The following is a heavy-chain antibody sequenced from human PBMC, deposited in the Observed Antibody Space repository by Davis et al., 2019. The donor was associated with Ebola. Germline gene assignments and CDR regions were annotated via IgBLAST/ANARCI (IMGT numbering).Heavy chain of an antibody. J-gene: IGHJ4*02. Sequence: GESLKISCAASGFTFSSYWMHWVRQAPGKGLEWVGFIRSKAYGGTTEYAASVKGRFTISRDDSKSIAYLQMNNLKTDDTAFYYCTREFGGSYDYWGQGTLVTVSS. CDR1: GFTFSSYW. CDR2: IRSKAYGGTT. D-gene: IGHD1-26*01. CDR3: TREFGGSYDY. V-gene: IGHV3-49*04.